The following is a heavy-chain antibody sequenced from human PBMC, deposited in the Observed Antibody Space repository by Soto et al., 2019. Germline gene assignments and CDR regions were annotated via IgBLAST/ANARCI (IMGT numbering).Heavy chain of an antibody. CDR2: IYYSGST. CDR3: ARGWTYYYDSSGYPKINYFDY. CDR1: GGSISSGGYY. J-gene: IGHJ4*02. Sequence: SETLSLTCTVSGGSISSGGYYWSWIRQHPGKGLEWIGYIYYSGSTYYNPSLKSRVTISVDTSKNQFSLKLSSVTAADTAVYYCARGWTYYYDSSGYPKINYFDYWGQGTLVTVSS. V-gene: IGHV4-31*03. D-gene: IGHD3-22*01.